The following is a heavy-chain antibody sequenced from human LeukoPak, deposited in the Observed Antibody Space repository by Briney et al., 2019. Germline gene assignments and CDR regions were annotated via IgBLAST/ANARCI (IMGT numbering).Heavy chain of an antibody. CDR1: GFTVSSNY. V-gene: IGHV3-53*01. CDR2: IYSGGST. D-gene: IGHD3-22*01. J-gene: IGHJ4*02. Sequence: PGESLRLSCAASGFTVSSNYMSWVRQAPGKGLEWVSVIYSGGSTYYADSVKGRFTISRDNSKNTLYLQMNSLRAEDTAVYYCAREGDYYDSSGYLEDWGQGTLVTVSS. CDR3: AREGDYYDSSGYLED.